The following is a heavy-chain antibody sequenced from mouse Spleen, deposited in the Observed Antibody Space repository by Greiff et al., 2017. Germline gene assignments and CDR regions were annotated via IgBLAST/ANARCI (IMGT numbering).Heavy chain of an antibody. Sequence: EVQLQESGPGLVKPSQSLSLTCSVTGYSITSGYYWNWIRQFPGNKLEWMGYISYDGSNNYNPSLKNRISITRDTSKNQFFLKLNSVTTEDTATYYCAVTTVVYFDYWGQGTTLTVSS. D-gene: IGHD1-1*01. CDR3: AVTTVVYFDY. J-gene: IGHJ2*01. CDR1: GYSITSGYY. V-gene: IGHV3-6*01. CDR2: ISYDGSN.